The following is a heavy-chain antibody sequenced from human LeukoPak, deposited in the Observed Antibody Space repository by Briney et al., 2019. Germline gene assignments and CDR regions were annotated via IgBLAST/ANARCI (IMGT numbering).Heavy chain of an antibody. D-gene: IGHD3-3*01. CDR2: INSDGSST. J-gene: IGHJ4*02. CDR3: ARDSYDFWSGYQFDY. V-gene: IGHV3-74*01. Sequence: GGSLRLSCAASGFTFSSYWMHWVRQAPGKGLVWVSRINSDGSSTSYADSVKGRFTISRDNAKNTLYLQMNSLRAEDTAVYYCARDSYDFWSGYQFDYWGQGTLVTVSS. CDR1: GFTFSSYW.